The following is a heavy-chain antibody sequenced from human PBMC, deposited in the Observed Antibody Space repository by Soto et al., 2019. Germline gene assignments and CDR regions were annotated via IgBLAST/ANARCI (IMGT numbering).Heavy chain of an antibody. J-gene: IGHJ3*02. CDR3: AGVLRLLLWSVEAFDI. Sequence: ASVKVSCKASGYTFTSYDINWVRQATGQGLEWMGWMNPNSGNTGYAQKFQGRVTMTRNTSISTAYMELSSLRSEDTAVYYCAGVLRLLLWSVEAFDIWGQGTMVTVSS. D-gene: IGHD2-21*01. CDR2: MNPNSGNT. CDR1: GYTFTSYD. V-gene: IGHV1-8*01.